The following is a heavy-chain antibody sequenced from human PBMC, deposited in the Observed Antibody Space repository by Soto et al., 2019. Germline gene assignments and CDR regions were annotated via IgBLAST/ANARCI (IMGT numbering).Heavy chain of an antibody. Sequence: SETLSLTCTVSGGSISSGGYYWSWIRQHPGKGLEWIGYIYYSGSTYYNPSLKSRVTISVDTSKNQFSLKLSSVTAAATAVYYCAREDIVVVTAAIGRGFDPWGQGTLVT. CDR1: GGSISSGGYY. CDR3: AREDIVVVTAAIGRGFDP. V-gene: IGHV4-31*03. D-gene: IGHD2-2*01. J-gene: IGHJ5*02. CDR2: IYYSGST.